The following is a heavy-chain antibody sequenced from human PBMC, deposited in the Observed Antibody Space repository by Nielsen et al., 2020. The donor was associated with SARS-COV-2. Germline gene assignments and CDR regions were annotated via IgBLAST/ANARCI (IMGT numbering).Heavy chain of an antibody. D-gene: IGHD3-10*01. J-gene: IGHJ4*02. CDR1: GGSISSYY. CDR2: IYYSGST. CDR3: ASAPKYYYGSGHSPQDY. V-gene: IGHV4-59*01. Sequence: SETLSLTCTVSGGSISSYYWSWIRQPPGKGLEWIGYIYYSGSTNYNPSLKSRVTISVDTSKNQFSLKLSSVTAADTAVYYCASAPKYYYGSGHSPQDYWGQGTLVTVSS.